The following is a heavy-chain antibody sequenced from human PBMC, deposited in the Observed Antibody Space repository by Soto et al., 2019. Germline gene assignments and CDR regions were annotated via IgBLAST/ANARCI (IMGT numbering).Heavy chain of an antibody. CDR2: ISNDGSNP. J-gene: IGHJ4*02. D-gene: IGHD3-22*01. Sequence: GGSLRLSCAASGFTFSRYAMHWVRQARGTGLEWVAVISNDGSNPYYADSVKGRFTISRDNSKNTLYLQMNSLREEDTAVYYCARTGYDRSGYFVEYYFDYWGQGTLVTVSS. CDR1: GFTFSRYA. V-gene: IGHV3-30-3*01. CDR3: ARTGYDRSGYFVEYYFDY.